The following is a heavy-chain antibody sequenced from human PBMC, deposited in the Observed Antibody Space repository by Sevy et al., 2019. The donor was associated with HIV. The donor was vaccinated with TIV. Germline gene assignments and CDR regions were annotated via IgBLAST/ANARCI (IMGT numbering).Heavy chain of an antibody. J-gene: IGHJ4*02. CDR2: IYHTGAA. D-gene: IGHD3-10*01. V-gene: IGHV4-39*01. Sequence: SETLSLTCTVSGGTISSSSYRWGWIRQPPGKGLEWVGSIYHTGAADDNPSLKRRVTMSVDTSKNQFSLQVVSVTAADTAVYYCARWYGNNFDYWGQGALVTVSS. CDR3: ARWYGNNFDY. CDR1: GGTISSSSYR.